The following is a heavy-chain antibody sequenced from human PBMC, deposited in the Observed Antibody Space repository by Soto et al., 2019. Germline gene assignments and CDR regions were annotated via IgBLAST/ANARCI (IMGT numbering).Heavy chain of an antibody. V-gene: IGHV3-33*06. CDR2: IWYDGSNE. CDR3: AKGGYNYGFLFDC. D-gene: IGHD5-18*01. Sequence: GGSLRLSCAASEFTFSRYGMHWVRQAPGKGLEWVAVIWYDGSNEDYADSVKGRFTISRDNSKNTLYLQMDSLRAEDTAVYYCAKGGYNYGFLFDCWGQGTQVTVSS. J-gene: IGHJ4*02. CDR1: EFTFSRYG.